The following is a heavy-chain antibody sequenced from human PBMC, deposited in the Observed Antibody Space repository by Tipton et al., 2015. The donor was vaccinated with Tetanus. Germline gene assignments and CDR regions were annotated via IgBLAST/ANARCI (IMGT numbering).Heavy chain of an antibody. J-gene: IGHJ4*02. CDR2: IYYSGST. V-gene: IGHV4-59*01. CDR3: ARVGFGYSGYHFYGY. Sequence: PGLVKPSETLSLTCTVSGGSISSYYWSWIRQPPGKGLEWIGYIYYSGSTNYNPSLKSRVTISVDTSKNQFSLKLSSVTAADTAVYYCARVGFGYSGYHFYGYWGQGTLVTVSS. D-gene: IGHD5-12*01. CDR1: GGSISSYY.